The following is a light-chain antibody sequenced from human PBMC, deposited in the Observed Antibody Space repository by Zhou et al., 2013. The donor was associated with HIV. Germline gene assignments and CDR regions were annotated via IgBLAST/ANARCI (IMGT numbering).Light chain of an antibody. CDR3: QQYHTYST. J-gene: IGKJ4*01. V-gene: IGKV1-5*03. Sequence: DIQLTQSPSTLSASVGDRVTITCRASQNVERWLAWYQQKPGKAPKLLIFKTSSLQIGVPSRFSGSGSGTEFTLTISSLQPDDFAAYYCQQYHTYSTFGGGTKVEIK. CDR2: KTS. CDR1: QNVERW.